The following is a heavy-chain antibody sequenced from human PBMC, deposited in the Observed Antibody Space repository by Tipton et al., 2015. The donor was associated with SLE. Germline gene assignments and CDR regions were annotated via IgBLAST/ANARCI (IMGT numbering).Heavy chain of an antibody. CDR2: IYTSGAT. CDR1: GVSISSSY. Sequence: TLSLTCNVSGVSISSSYWSWIRQPAGKGLEWIGRIYTSGATDDYPSLKSRVTMSVDMSKNQIFLKMTSVTAADTAVYFCARQDLGRAATLTFDIWGLGTLVTVSS. D-gene: IGHD6-25*01. V-gene: IGHV4-4*07. J-gene: IGHJ4*02. CDR3: ARQDLGRAATLTFDI.